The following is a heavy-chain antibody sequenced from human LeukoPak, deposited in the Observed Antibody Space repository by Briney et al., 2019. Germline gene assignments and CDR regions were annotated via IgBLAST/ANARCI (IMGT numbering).Heavy chain of an antibody. CDR2: IYYSGST. D-gene: IGHD1-26*01. CDR1: GGSISSSSYY. Sequence: KPSETLSLTCTVSGGSISSSSYYWGWIRQPPGKGLEWIGSIYYSGSTYYNPSLKSRVTISVDTSKNQFSLNLSSVTATAVYYCVIFIMGTTTTDYWGQGTLVTVSS. CDR3: VIFIMGTTTTDY. J-gene: IGHJ4*02. V-gene: IGHV4-39*01.